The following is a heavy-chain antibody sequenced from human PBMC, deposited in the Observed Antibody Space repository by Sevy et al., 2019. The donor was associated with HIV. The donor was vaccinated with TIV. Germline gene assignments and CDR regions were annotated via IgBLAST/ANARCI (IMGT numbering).Heavy chain of an antibody. Sequence: SETLSLTCTVSGDSFSSYFWAWIRQPAGKGLEWIGRINTSGSTNYNPSLKSRVTMSVDTLKSQFSLKVTSLTAAVTAIYFCARSNWVTATNGFSKSYYFDYWGQGSLVTVSS. CDR3: ARSNWVTATNGFSKSYYFDY. CDR1: GDSFSSYF. V-gene: IGHV4-4*07. D-gene: IGHD7-27*01. CDR2: INTSGST. J-gene: IGHJ4*02.